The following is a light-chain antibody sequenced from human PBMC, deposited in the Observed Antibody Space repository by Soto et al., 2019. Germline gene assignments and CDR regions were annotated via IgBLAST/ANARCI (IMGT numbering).Light chain of an antibody. V-gene: IGKV3-11*01. CDR2: DAS. CDR3: QQRSSWPAT. J-gene: IGKJ3*01. CDR1: QSVNNF. Sequence: EILYTTCPATLSQSPGERATLSCRASQSVNNFLAWYQQKPGQAPRLLIFDASYRATGIPGRFSGSGSGTDFTLTIISLEPEDFAVYYCQQRSSWPATFGPGTKVDIK.